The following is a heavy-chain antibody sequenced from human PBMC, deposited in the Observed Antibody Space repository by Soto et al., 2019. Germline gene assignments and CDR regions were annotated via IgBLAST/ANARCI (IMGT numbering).Heavy chain of an antibody. CDR2: IRSKAYGGTT. J-gene: IGHJ6*03. D-gene: IGHD2-15*01. Sequence: GGSLRLSCAASGFTVSSKYMSWVRQAPGKGLEWVGFIRSKAYGGTTEYAASVKGRFTISRNDSKSIAYLQMNSLKTEDTAVYYCTSQYCSGGSCYYYYYMDVWGKGTTVTVSS. CDR3: TSQYCSGGSCYYYYYMDV. CDR1: GFTVSSKY. V-gene: IGHV3-49*04.